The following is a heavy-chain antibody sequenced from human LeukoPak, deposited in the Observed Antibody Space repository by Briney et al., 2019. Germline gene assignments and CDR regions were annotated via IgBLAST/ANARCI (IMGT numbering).Heavy chain of an antibody. CDR3: ARVRGNVDTAMVTLDY. CDR2: INWNGGST. J-gene: IGHJ4*02. Sequence: PGGSLRLSCAASGFTFDDYGMSWVRQAPGKGLEWVSGINWNGGSTGYADSVKGRFTISRDNAENSLYLQMNSLRAEDTALYYCARVRGNVDTAMVTLDYWGQGTLVTVSS. D-gene: IGHD5-18*01. CDR1: GFTFDDYG. V-gene: IGHV3-20*04.